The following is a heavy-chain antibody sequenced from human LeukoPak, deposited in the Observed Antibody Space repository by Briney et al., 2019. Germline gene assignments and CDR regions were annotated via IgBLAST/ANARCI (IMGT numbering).Heavy chain of an antibody. CDR3: AKAVCTSCYYFDY. CDR2: IRYDGSNK. J-gene: IGHJ4*02. Sequence: PGGSLRLSCAASGFTFRSYGMLWVRQAPGKGLEWVAFIRYDGSNKYYADSVKGRFTISRDNSKNTLYLQMNSLRAEDTAVYYCAKAVCTSCYYFDYWGQGTLVTVSS. CDR1: GFTFRSYG. V-gene: IGHV3-30*02. D-gene: IGHD2-2*01.